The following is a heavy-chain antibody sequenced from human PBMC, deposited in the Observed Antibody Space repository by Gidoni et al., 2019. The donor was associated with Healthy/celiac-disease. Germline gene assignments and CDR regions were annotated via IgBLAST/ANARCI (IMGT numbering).Heavy chain of an antibody. Sequence: EVQLLEPGGGLVQPGGSLRLSCPASGFTFSSYAMSWVRQAPGKGMEWVSAISGSGGSTYYAESVKGRFTISRDNSKNTLYLQMNSLRAEDTAVYYCAKDRSSLSGSGVSDYWGQGTLVTVSS. CDR3: AKDRSSLSGSGVSDY. V-gene: IGHV3-23*01. D-gene: IGHD2-15*01. CDR1: GFTFSSYA. CDR2: ISGSGGST. J-gene: IGHJ4*02.